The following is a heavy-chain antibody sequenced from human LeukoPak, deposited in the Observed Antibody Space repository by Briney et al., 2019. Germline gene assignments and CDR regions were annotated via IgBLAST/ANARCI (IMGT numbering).Heavy chain of an antibody. CDR3: ARTYSGYYDSSGYPLRY. D-gene: IGHD3-22*01. J-gene: IGHJ4*02. CDR1: GYTFTGYY. CDR2: INPNSGGT. V-gene: IGHV1-2*06. Sequence: ASVKVSCKASGYTFTGYYMHWVRQAPGQGLEWMGRINPNSGGTNYAQKFQGRVTMTRDTSINTAYMELSRLRSDDTAVYYCARTYSGYYDSSGYPLRYWGQGTLVTVSS.